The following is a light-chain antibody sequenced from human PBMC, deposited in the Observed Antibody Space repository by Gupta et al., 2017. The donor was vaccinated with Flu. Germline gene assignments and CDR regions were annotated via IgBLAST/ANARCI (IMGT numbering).Light chain of an antibody. J-gene: IGKJ1*01. CDR3: QHIYCAPPET. CDR1: QSISSS. CDR2: TAS. V-gene: IGKV1-39*01. Sequence: SSLSASVGDRVTITCRASQSISSSLSWYQQKPGKAPKLLIYTASSLQSGVPSRFSGRGSGTDFTLTISSLQPEDFATYYCQHIYCAPPETFGQGTKVEIK.